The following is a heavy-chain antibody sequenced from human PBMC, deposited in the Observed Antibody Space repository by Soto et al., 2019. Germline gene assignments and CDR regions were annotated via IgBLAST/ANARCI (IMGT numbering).Heavy chain of an antibody. CDR1: GFTFSSYW. D-gene: IGHD3-16*01. Sequence: LRLSCAASGFTFSSYWMHWVRQVPGKGLLWVSRIDEYGNTIDYADSVRGRFTISRDNARNTLYLEMNSLRAGDTALYYCTRDIGGRWAYWGPGTLVTVS. CDR2: IDEYGNTI. CDR3: TRDIGGRWAY. V-gene: IGHV3-74*01. J-gene: IGHJ4*02.